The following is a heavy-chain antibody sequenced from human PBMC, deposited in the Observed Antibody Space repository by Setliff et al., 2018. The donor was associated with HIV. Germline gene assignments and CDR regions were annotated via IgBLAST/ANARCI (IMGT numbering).Heavy chain of an antibody. V-gene: IGHV4-4*09. CDR1: DDPINSFY. Sequence: PSETLSLTCTVSDDPINSFYWSWIRQPPGKGLEWIGYIYTTGSTNYNPSLKSRVTISLDTSKNQLSLKLSSVTAADTAVYYCAHYYYDTSGQPFDYWGQGTLVTVSS. D-gene: IGHD3-22*01. CDR3: AHYYYDTSGQPFDY. CDR2: IYTTGST. J-gene: IGHJ4*02.